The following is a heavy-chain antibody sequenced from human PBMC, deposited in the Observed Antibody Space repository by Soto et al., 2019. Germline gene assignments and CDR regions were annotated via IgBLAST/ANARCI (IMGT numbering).Heavy chain of an antibody. CDR3: GRERQWEPVLY. J-gene: IGHJ4*02. D-gene: IGHD1-26*01. Sequence: VQLVQSGGEVKRPGTSVKVSCEASGYSFANYGITWVRQAPGQGLEWMGWISGYNSNTNYAQKFEGRVTMTKDTTKSTAYLEVRSLRFDDTAVYYCGRERQWEPVLYWGQGTPFTVSS. CDR1: GYSFANYG. V-gene: IGHV1-18*01. CDR2: ISGYNSNT.